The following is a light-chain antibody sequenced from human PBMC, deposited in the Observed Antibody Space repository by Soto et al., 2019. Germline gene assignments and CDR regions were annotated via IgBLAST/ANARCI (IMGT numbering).Light chain of an antibody. CDR3: CSYAGSSTFVV. V-gene: IGLV2-23*03. CDR2: EGS. Sequence: QSVLTQPASVSGSPGQSITISCTGTSSDVGTYNLVSWYQQHPGKAPKLIIYEGSKRPSGISNRFSGSKSGNTASLTISGLQAEDEADYHCCSYAGSSTFVVFGGGTQLTVL. CDR1: SSDVGTYNL. J-gene: IGLJ2*01.